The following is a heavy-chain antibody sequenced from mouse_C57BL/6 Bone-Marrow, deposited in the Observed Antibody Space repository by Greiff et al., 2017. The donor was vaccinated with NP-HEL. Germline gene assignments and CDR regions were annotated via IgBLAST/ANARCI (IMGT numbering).Heavy chain of an antibody. CDR2: IDPSDSYT. J-gene: IGHJ4*01. V-gene: IGHV1-50*01. Sequence: QVQLQQPGAELVKPGASVKLSCKASGYTFTSYWMQWVKQRPGQGLEWIGEIDPSDSYTNYNQKFKGKATLTVDTSSSTAYMQLSSLTSEDSAVYYCARGYLLPYMDDWGQGTSVTVSS. CDR3: ARGYLLPYMDD. D-gene: IGHD1-1*01. CDR1: GYTFTSYW.